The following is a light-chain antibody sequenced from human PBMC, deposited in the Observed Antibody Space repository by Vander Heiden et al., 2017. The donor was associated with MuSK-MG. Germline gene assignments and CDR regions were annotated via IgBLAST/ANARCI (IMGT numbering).Light chain of an antibody. V-gene: IGKV3-11*01. CDR3: QQRSNGPLT. J-gene: IGKJ4*01. Sequence: EIVLTQSPATLSLSPGERATLSCRASQSVSSYLAWYQQKPGQAPRLLIYDASNRATGIPARSSGSGSGTDFTLTISSLEPEDFAVYYCQQRSNGPLTFGGGTKVEIK. CDR1: QSVSSY. CDR2: DAS.